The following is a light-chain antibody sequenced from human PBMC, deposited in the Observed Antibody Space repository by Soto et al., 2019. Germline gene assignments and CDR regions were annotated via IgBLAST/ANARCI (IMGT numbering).Light chain of an antibody. CDR3: AMWDDDLNAAV. CDR1: SSNIAGNT. V-gene: IGLV1-44*01. Sequence: QSVLTQPPSLSGTRGQRVTISCSGSSSNIAGNTVHWYQHLPGTAPKLLIYINDQRPSGVPGRFSASTSGTSASLAISGLQSDDEADYYCAMWDDDLNAAVFGGGTQLTVL. CDR2: IND. J-gene: IGLJ7*01.